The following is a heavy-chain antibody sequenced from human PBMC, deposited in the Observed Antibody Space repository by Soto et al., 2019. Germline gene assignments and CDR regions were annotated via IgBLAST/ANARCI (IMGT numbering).Heavy chain of an antibody. V-gene: IGHV3-30*18. CDR1: GFTFSSYG. Sequence: GGSLRLSCAASGFTFSSYGMHWVRQAPGKGLEWVAVISYDGSNKYYADSVKGRFTIFRDNSKNTLYLQMNSLRAEDTAVYYCAKTLLTHEGVGYFDYWGQGTLVTVSS. J-gene: IGHJ4*02. D-gene: IGHD2-21*02. CDR2: ISYDGSNK. CDR3: AKTLLTHEGVGYFDY.